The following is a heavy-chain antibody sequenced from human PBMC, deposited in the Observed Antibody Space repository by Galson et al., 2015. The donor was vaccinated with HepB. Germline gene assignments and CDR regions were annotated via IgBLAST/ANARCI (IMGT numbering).Heavy chain of an antibody. CDR1: GFTFSTYA. CDR2: ITYSGGRI. Sequence: LRLSCAASGFTFSTYAMSWVRQAPGKGLEWVSGITYSGGRIYYAASVKGRFTISSDNSKNTLYLQMRTPRAEDTAGYYCAKGLWGTSCHFCFDYWGQGTLVTVSS. CDR3: AKGLWGTSCHFCFDY. V-gene: IGHV3-23*01. D-gene: IGHD2-2*01. J-gene: IGHJ4*02.